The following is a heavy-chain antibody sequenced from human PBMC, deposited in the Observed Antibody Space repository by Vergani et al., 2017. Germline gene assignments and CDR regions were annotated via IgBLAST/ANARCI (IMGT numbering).Heavy chain of an antibody. V-gene: IGHV4-34*01. J-gene: IGHJ6*03. Sequence: QVQLQQWGGGLLKPSETLSLTCVVNGGSFTSYHWTWIRQSPGEGLEWVGDIDHTGRPDYIPSLKSRLTMSVDKSRNQFPLTLNSVTATDTAIYFCARVNTVTNGHLYYYYYMDVWGQGTAVTVS. CDR1: GGSFTSYH. D-gene: IGHD4-11*01. CDR2: IDHTGRP. CDR3: ARVNTVTNGHLYYYYYMDV.